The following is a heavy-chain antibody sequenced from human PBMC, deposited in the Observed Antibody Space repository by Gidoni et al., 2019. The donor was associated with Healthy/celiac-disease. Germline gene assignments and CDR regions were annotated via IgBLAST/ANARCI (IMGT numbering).Heavy chain of an antibody. J-gene: IGHJ4*02. V-gene: IGHV3-21*01. Sequence: EVQLVESGGGLVKPGGSLRLSCAASGFTFSSYSMNWVRQAPGKGLEWVSSISSSSSYIYYADSVKGRFTISRDNAKNSLYLQMNSLRAEDTAVYYCARDRWELLLFDYWGQGTLVTVSS. D-gene: IGHD1-26*01. CDR2: ISSSSSYI. CDR1: GFTFSSYS. CDR3: ARDRWELLLFDY.